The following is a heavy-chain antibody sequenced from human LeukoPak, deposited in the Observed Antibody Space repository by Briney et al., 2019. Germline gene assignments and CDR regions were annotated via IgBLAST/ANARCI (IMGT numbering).Heavy chain of an antibody. Sequence: GGSLRLSCAASGFTFSSYAMSWVRQAPGKGLEWVSAISGSGGSTYYADSVKGRFTISRDNSKSTLYLQMNSLRAEDTAVYYCARDKRFLHWYFDLWGRGTLVTVSS. CDR3: ARDKRFLHWYFDL. D-gene: IGHD3-3*01. V-gene: IGHV3-23*01. CDR2: ISGSGGST. CDR1: GFTFSSYA. J-gene: IGHJ2*01.